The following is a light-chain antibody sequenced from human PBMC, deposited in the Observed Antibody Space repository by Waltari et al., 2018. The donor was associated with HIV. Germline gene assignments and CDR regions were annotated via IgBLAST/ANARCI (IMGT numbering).Light chain of an antibody. CDR2: EGI. Sequence: SALTQPAPVSGSPAQSFTITCTGRSSDVGGDNLVSWYQQHPGKAPKLLIYEGIKRPSGVSNRFSGSKSGNTASLTISGLQAEDEADYYCCSSAGSSNWVFGGGTKLTVL. CDR3: CSSAGSSNWV. V-gene: IGLV2-23*01. J-gene: IGLJ3*02. CDR1: SSDVGGDNL.